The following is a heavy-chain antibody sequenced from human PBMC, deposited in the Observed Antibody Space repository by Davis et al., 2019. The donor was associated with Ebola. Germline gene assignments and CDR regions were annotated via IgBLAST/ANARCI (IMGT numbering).Heavy chain of an antibody. CDR3: ARENRVAATHDY. CDR1: GYTFTSYY. CDR2: INPSGGST. J-gene: IGHJ4*02. V-gene: IGHV1-46*01. Sequence: ASVKVSCKASGYTFTSYYMHWVRQAPGQGLEWMGIINPSGGSTSYAQKFQGRVNMTRDTSTSTVYMELSSLRSEDTAVYYCARENRVAATHDYWGQGTLVTVSS. D-gene: IGHD2-15*01.